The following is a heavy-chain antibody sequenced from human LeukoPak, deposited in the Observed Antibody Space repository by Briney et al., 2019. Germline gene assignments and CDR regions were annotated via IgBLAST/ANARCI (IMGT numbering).Heavy chain of an antibody. CDR1: GFTFSSYA. CDR3: ARGGEWDLVSYYMDV. D-gene: IGHD3-16*01. V-gene: IGHV3-30-3*01. Sequence: PGGSLRLSCAASGFTFSSYAMHWVRQAPGKGLEWVAVISYDGSNKYYADSVKGRFTISRDNAKNSLYLQLNSLRAEDTAVYYCARGGEWDLVSYYMDVWGKGTTVTVSS. CDR2: ISYDGSNK. J-gene: IGHJ6*03.